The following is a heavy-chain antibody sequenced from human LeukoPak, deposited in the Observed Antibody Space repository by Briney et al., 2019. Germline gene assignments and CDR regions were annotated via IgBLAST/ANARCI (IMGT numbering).Heavy chain of an antibody. CDR1: GFTFSNYE. CDR2: ISSSAGTI. CDR3: ASATSGYSYGY. D-gene: IGHD5-18*01. V-gene: IGHV3-48*03. Sequence: GGSLRLSCAASGFTFSNYEMNWVRQAPGKGLEWVSYISSSAGTIYYADSVKGRFTISRDNAKNSLYLQMNSLRAEDTAVYYCASATSGYSYGYWGQGTLVTVSS. J-gene: IGHJ4*02.